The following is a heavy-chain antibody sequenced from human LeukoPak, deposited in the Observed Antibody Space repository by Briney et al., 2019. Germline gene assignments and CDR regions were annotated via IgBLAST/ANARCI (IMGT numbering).Heavy chain of an antibody. D-gene: IGHD3-22*01. V-gene: IGHV3-15*01. J-gene: IGHJ4*02. CDR2: IKSKTDGGTT. Sequence: PGGSLRLSCAASGFTFSDAWMSWVRQAPGKGLEWVGRIKSKTDGGTTDYAAPVKGRFTISRDDSKNTLYLQMNSLKIEDTAVYYCARYYGDSGSQYYFDYCGQGTLVTVSS. CDR1: GFTFSDAW. CDR3: ARYYGDSGSQYYFDY.